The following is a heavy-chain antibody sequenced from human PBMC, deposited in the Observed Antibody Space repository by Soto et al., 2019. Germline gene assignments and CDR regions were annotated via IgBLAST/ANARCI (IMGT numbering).Heavy chain of an antibody. J-gene: IGHJ5*02. Sequence: GESLKISCKGSGYSFTSYWISWVRQMPGKGLEWMGRIDPSDSYTNYSPSFQGHVTISADKSISTAYLQWSSLKASDTVMYYCARVLRGLLRSFDWLPDNWFDPWGQGTLVTVSS. V-gene: IGHV5-10-1*01. CDR2: IDPSDSYT. D-gene: IGHD3-9*01. CDR1: GYSFTSYW. CDR3: ARVLRGLLRSFDWLPDNWFDP.